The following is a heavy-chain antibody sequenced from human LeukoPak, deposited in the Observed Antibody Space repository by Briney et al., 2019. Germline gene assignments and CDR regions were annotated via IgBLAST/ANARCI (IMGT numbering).Heavy chain of an antibody. V-gene: IGHV3-23*01. Sequence: GGSLRLSCAASGFTFSTFSMIWVRQPPGKVLEWVSSIFPSGGEIHYADSVRGRFTISRDNSKSTLSLQMNSLRAEDTAIYYCATYRQVLLPFESWGQGTLVTVSS. CDR3: ATYRQVLLPFES. D-gene: IGHD2-8*02. J-gene: IGHJ4*02. CDR2: IFPSGGEI. CDR1: GFTFSTFS.